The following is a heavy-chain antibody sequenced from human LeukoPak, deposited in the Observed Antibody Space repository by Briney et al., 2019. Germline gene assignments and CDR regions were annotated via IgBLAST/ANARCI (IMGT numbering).Heavy chain of an antibody. D-gene: IGHD1-26*01. Sequence: ASVKVSCKASGYSFTSHYMHWVRQAPGQGLEWMGLINPSGSSTLYAQKFQGRVTMTRDMSTTTDYMELSSLRSEDTAVYYCARDNSVGDFAWWFDPWGQGTLVTVSS. CDR3: ARDNSVGDFAWWFDP. V-gene: IGHV1-46*01. CDR1: GYSFTSHY. J-gene: IGHJ5*02. CDR2: INPSGSST.